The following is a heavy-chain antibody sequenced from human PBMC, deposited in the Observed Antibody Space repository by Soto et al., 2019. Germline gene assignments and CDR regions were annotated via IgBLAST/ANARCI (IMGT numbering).Heavy chain of an antibody. V-gene: IGHV3-30-3*02. J-gene: IGHJ6*03. CDR3: AKDTSSSPYYMDV. CDR1: GFTFSSYA. Sequence: GGSLRLSCAASGFTFSSYAMHWVRQAPGKGLEWVAVISYDGSNKYYADSVKGRFTISRDNSKNTLYLQMNSLRAEDTAVYYCAKDTSSSPYYMDVWGKGTTVTVSS. D-gene: IGHD2-2*01. CDR2: ISYDGSNK.